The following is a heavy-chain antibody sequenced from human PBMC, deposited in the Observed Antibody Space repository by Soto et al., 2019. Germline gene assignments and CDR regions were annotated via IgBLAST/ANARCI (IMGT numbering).Heavy chain of an antibody. D-gene: IGHD6-19*01. CDR1: GDSISNSRFY. CDR2: IYHTGNA. Sequence: SETLSLTCSVSGDSISNSRFYWAWIRQPPGEGLEWIGSIYHTGNAYYKPSLKSLVTIFVDTSKNQFSLKLRSVTAADTAVYYCARHDGFSSGWIFDYWGHGTLVTVS. J-gene: IGHJ4*01. V-gene: IGHV4-39*01. CDR3: ARHDGFSSGWIFDY.